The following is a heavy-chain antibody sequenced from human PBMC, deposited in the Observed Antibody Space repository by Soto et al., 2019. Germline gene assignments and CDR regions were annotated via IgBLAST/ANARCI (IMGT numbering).Heavy chain of an antibody. J-gene: IGHJ4*02. V-gene: IGHV3-74*01. CDR2: INSDGSST. CDR1: GFTFSSYW. CDR3: AREAAAVFDY. D-gene: IGHD6-13*01. Sequence: EVQLVESGGGLVQPGGSLRLSCEASGFTFSSYWMHWVRQAPGKGLVWVSRINSDGSSTSYADSVKGRFTISRDNAKNTRYLQMNSRRAEDTAVYYCAREAAAVFDYWGQGTLVTVSS.